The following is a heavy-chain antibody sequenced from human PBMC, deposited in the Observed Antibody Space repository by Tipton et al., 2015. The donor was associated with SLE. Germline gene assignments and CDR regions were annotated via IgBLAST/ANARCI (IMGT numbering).Heavy chain of an antibody. CDR3: AREGSGDSSGYYYDY. Sequence: TLSLTCTVSGGSISSYYWSWIRQPAGKGLEWIGYIYYSGSTNYNPSLKSRVTISVDTSKNQFSLKLSSVTAADTAVYYCAREGSGDSSGYYYDYWGQGTLVTVSS. V-gene: IGHV4-59*01. D-gene: IGHD3-22*01. J-gene: IGHJ4*02. CDR1: GGSISSYY. CDR2: IYYSGST.